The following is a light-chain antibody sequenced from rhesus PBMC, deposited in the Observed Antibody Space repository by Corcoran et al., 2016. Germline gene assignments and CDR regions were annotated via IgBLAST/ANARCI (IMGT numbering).Light chain of an antibody. J-gene: IGKJ2*01. CDR1: QGISSY. CDR2: AAS. V-gene: IGKV1-28*03. CDR3: LQHNSYPYS. Sequence: DIQMTQSPSSLSASVGDTVTITCRASQGISSYLNWFQQKPGKAPKLLIYAASSLESGVPSRFSGRGSGTYFTLTISSLQPEDFAVYYCLQHNSYPYSFGQGTKVEIK.